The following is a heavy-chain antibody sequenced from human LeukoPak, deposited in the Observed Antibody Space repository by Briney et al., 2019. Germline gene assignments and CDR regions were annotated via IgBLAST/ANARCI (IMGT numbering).Heavy chain of an antibody. Sequence: GGSLRLSCAASGFTFSDSFMSWVRQAPRKGLEWVGRSRNKADSYTAEYAASVKGRFTISRDESKNSLYLQISSLETEEAAVYYCATSSWYRLAYWGQGSLVTVSS. J-gene: IGHJ4*02. CDR2: SRNKADSYTA. CDR3: ATSSWYRLAY. D-gene: IGHD6-13*01. V-gene: IGHV3-72*01. CDR1: GFTFSDSF.